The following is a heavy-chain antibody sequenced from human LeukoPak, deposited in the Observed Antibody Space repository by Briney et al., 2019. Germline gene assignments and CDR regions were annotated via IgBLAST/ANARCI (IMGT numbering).Heavy chain of an antibody. V-gene: IGHV3-23*01. CDR1: GFTFSSYA. D-gene: IGHD3-3*01. CDR3: ANQNYDFWSRYFDY. Sequence: PGGSLRLSCAASGFTFSSYAMSWVRQAPGKGLEWVSAISGSGGSTYYADSVKGRFTISRDNSKNTLYLQMNSLRAEDTAVYYCANQNYDFWSRYFDYWGQGTLVTVSS. J-gene: IGHJ4*02. CDR2: ISGSGGST.